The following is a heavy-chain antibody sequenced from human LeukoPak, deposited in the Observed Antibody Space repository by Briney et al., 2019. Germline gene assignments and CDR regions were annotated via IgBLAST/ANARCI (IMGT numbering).Heavy chain of an antibody. CDR3: ARYPRKYQLKAASMDV. CDR1: GVSISSSNL. V-gene: IGHV4-4*01. CDR2: IYHRGST. J-gene: IGHJ6*04. D-gene: IGHD2-2*01. Sequence: AGGTLSLTCAVSGVSISSSNLWRWVRQPPAEGLGGIGEIYHRGSTHYTPSLKSRVTILGDKSKNQLSLKLSSVTAADTAVYSCARYPRKYQLKAASMDVWGNGTPVTVSS.